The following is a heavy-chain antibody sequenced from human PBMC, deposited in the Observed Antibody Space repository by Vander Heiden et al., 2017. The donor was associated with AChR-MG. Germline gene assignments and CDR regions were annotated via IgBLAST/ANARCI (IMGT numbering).Heavy chain of an antibody. D-gene: IGHD4-4*01. CDR1: GFTFSSYW. Sequence: EVQLVESGGGLVQPGGSLSLSCAASGFTFSSYWMSWVRQAPGKGLEWVANIKQDGSEKYYVDSVKGRFTISRDNAKNSLYLQMNSLRAEDTAVYYCARDRSILYYYYGMDVWGQGTTVTVSS. CDR3: ARDRSILYYYYGMDV. J-gene: IGHJ6*02. V-gene: IGHV3-7*01. CDR2: IKQDGSEK.